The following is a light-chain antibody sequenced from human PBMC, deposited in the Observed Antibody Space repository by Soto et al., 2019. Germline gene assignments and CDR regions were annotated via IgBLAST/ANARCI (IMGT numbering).Light chain of an antibody. Sequence: DIQMTQSPSTLSASVGDRVTITCRASQSISSWLAWYQQKPGKAPKVLIYKASNLQSGVPARFSGSGSGTDFTLTISCLQPDDFATYYCQQCNSYPPTFGQGTKVDIK. J-gene: IGKJ1*01. CDR3: QQCNSYPPT. CDR1: QSISSW. CDR2: KAS. V-gene: IGKV1-5*03.